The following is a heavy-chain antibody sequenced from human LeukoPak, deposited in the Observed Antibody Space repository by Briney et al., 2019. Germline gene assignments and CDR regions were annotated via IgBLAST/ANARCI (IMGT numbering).Heavy chain of an antibody. D-gene: IGHD3-22*01. CDR2: ISWDGGST. CDR1: GFTFDDYA. CDR3: ALDSSGYYG. V-gene: IGHV3-43D*04. Sequence: PGRSLRLSCAASGFTFDDYAMHWVRQAPGQGLEWVSLISWDGGSTYYADSVKGRFTISRDNSKNTLYLQMNSLRAEDTAVYYCALDSSGYYGWGQGTLVTVSS. J-gene: IGHJ4*02.